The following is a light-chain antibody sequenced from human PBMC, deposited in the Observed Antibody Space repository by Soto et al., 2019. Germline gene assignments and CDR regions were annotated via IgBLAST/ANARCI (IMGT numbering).Light chain of an antibody. CDR1: QSISSN. CDR2: GTS. V-gene: IGKV3-15*01. CDR3: QQLDGYPLT. Sequence: VALSLSPAKLAVPPGQSAHLSCMASQSISSNLAWYQQKPGQGPRLLIYGTSTRAGGIPARFSGSGSGTEFTLTISSLQSEDFAAYYCQQLDGYPLTFGQGTKVDIK. J-gene: IGKJ1*01.